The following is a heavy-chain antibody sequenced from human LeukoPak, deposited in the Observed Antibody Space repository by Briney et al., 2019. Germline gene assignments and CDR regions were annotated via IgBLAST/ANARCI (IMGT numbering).Heavy chain of an antibody. D-gene: IGHD3-3*01. V-gene: IGHV3-73*01. CDR2: IRSKANSYAT. Sequence: GSLKLSCAASGFTFSGSAMHWVRQASGKGLEWVGRIRSKANSYATAYAASVKGRFTISRDDSKNTAYLQMNSLKTEDTAVYYCTRQDYDFWSGGSDYWGQGTLVTVSS. CDR3: TRQDYDFWSGGSDY. CDR1: GFTFSGSA. J-gene: IGHJ4*02.